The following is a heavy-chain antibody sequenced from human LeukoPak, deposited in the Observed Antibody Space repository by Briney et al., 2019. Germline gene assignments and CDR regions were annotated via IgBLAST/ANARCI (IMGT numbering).Heavy chain of an antibody. D-gene: IGHD6-13*01. V-gene: IGHV3-23*01. J-gene: IGHJ4*02. Sequence: PGGSLRLSCAASGFTFSSYTMSWVRQAPGKGLGWVSAISGSGDSTYYADFVKGRFTISRDNSKNTLFLQMNSLRAEDTAVYYCARGVIAAAGFFDFWGQGALVTVSS. CDR3: ARGVIAAAGFFDF. CDR2: ISGSGDST. CDR1: GFTFSSYT.